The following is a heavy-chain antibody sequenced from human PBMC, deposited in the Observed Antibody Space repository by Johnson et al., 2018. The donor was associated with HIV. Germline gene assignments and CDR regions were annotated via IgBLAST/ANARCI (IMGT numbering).Heavy chain of an antibody. CDR2: INWNGGRT. CDR3: AREVGIQLWSSDAFDI. V-gene: IGHV3-20*03. Sequence: VQLVESGGGLVQPGRSLRLSFAASGFTFDDYAMHWVRQAPGKGLEWVSGINWNGGRTGYADSVKGRFTISRDNAKNSLYLQMNSLRAEDTALYYCAREVGIQLWSSDAFDIWGQGTMVTVSS. D-gene: IGHD5-18*01. CDR1: GFTFDDYA. J-gene: IGHJ3*02.